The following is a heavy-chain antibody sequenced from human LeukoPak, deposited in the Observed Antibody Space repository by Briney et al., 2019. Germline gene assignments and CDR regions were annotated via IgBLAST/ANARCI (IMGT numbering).Heavy chain of an antibody. CDR3: AGGEYDFWSGYYLGGLY. CDR2: IWYDGSNK. CDR1: GFTFNSYG. V-gene: IGHV3-33*01. D-gene: IGHD3-3*01. Sequence: GGPLRLSCAASGFTFNSYGMHWVRQAPGKGLKWVAVIWYDGSNKYYADSVKGRFTISRDNSKNTLYLQMNSLRAEDTAVYYCAGGEYDFWSGYYLGGLYWGQGTLVTVSS. J-gene: IGHJ4*02.